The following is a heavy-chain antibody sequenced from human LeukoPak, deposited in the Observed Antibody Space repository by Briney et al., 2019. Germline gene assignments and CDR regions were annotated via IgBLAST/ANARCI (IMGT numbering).Heavy chain of an antibody. J-gene: IGHJ6*04. V-gene: IGHV1-69*06. Sequence: GSSVKVSCKASGGTFSSYAISWVRQAPGQGLEWMGGIIPIFGTANYAQKFQGRVTITADKSTSTAYMKLSSLRSEDTAVYYCARGFYEPRRYYYYGMDVWGKGTTVTVSS. CDR3: ARGFYEPRRYYYYGMDV. CDR2: IIPIFGTA. D-gene: IGHD5/OR15-5a*01. CDR1: GGTFSSYA.